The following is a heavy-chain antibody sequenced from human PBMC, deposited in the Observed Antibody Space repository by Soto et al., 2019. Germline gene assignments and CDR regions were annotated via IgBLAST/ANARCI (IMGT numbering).Heavy chain of an antibody. J-gene: IGHJ4*02. V-gene: IGHV3-33*01. Sequence: GGSLRLSCAASGFTFSSYGMHWVRQAPGKGLEWVAVIWYDGSNKYYADSVKGRFTISRDNSKNTLYLQMNSQRAEDTAVYYCAREPRPGSYWLDYWGQGTLVTVSS. CDR2: IWYDGSNK. D-gene: IGHD1-26*01. CDR3: AREPRPGSYWLDY. CDR1: GFTFSSYG.